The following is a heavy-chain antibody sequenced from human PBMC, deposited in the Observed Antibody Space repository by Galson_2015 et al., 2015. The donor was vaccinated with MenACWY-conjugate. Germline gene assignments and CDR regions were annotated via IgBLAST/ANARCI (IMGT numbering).Heavy chain of an antibody. D-gene: IGHD6-19*01. CDR3: AKDIPRKITVAAPIDY. V-gene: IGHV3-23*01. Sequence: SLRLSCAASGFTFSSCAMSWVRQAPGKGLECVSAISGSGGGTYYADSVKGRFTISRDNYKNTLYLQMNSLRAEDTAVYYCAKDIPRKITVAAPIDYWGQGTLVTVSS. CDR2: ISGSGGGT. J-gene: IGHJ4*02. CDR1: GFTFSSCA.